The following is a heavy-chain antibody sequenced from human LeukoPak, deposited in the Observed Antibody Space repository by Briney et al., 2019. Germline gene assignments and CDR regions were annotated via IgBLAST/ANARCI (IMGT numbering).Heavy chain of an antibody. CDR1: GFTFSSYS. CDR3: ARIGSGITMVRGAD. Sequence: GSLRLSCAASGFTFSSYSMNWVRQAPGKGLEWIGEINHSGSTNYNPSLKSRVTISVDTSKNQFSLKLSSVTAADTAVYYCARIGSGITMVRGADWGQGTLVTVSS. CDR2: INHSGST. V-gene: IGHV4-34*01. D-gene: IGHD3-10*01. J-gene: IGHJ1*01.